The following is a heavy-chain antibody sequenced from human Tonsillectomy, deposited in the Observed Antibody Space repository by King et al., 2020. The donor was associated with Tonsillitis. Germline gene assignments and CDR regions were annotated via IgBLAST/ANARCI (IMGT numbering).Heavy chain of an antibody. CDR1: GFTFDDYT. D-gene: IGHD3-3*01. V-gene: IGHV3-43*01. CDR3: AKRRGGWSGYDDYFDN. J-gene: IGHJ4*02. CDR2: ISWDGDST. Sequence: DVQLVESGGVVVQPGGSLRLSCAASGFTFDDYTMHWVRQAPGKGLEWVSLISWDGDSTYYADSVKGRFTISRDNSKNSLYLQMNSLRSEDTAFYYCAKRRGGWSGYDDYFDNWGQGTLVTVSS.